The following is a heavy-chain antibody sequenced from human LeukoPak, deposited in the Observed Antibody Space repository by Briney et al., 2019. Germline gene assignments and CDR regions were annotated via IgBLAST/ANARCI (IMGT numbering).Heavy chain of an antibody. CDR3: ARDSSSWYANNWFDP. V-gene: IGHV4-59*01. Sequence: SETLSLTCTVSGGSISSYYWSWIRQPPGKGLEWIGYIYYSGSTNYNPSLKSRVTISVDTSKNQFSLKLSSVTAADTAVYYCARDSSSWYANNWFDPWSQGTLVTVSS. CDR1: GGSISSYY. CDR2: IYYSGST. D-gene: IGHD6-13*01. J-gene: IGHJ5*02.